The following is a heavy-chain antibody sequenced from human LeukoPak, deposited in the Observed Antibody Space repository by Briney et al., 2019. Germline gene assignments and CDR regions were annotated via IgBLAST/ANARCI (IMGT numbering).Heavy chain of an antibody. CDR3: ARPQYYYDSSGPPEY. V-gene: IGHV3-30-3*01. D-gene: IGHD3-22*01. J-gene: IGHJ4*02. CDR1: GFTFSSHA. CDR2: ISYDGSNK. Sequence: GRSLRLSCAASGFTFSSHAMHWVRQAPGKGLEWVAVISYDGSNKYYADSVKGRFTISRDNSKNTLYLQMNSLRAEDTAVYYCARPQYYYDSSGPPEYWGQGTLVTVSS.